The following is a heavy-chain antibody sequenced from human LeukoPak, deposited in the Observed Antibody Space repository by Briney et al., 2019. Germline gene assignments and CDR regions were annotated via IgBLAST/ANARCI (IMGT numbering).Heavy chain of an antibody. CDR2: IRYDGSNK. D-gene: IGHD6-19*01. CDR1: GFTFSSYG. J-gene: IGHJ4*02. Sequence: GGSLRLSCAASGFTFSSYGMHWVRQAPGKGLEWVAFIRYDGSNKYYADSVKGRFTISRDNSKNTLYLQMNSLRAEDTAVYYCAKRARGQWLVIWGDYFDYWGQGTLVTVSS. CDR3: AKRARGQWLVIWGDYFDY. V-gene: IGHV3-30*02.